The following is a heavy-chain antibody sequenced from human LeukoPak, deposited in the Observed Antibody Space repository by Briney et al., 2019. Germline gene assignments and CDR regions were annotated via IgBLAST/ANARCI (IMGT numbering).Heavy chain of an antibody. D-gene: IGHD6-19*01. Sequence: GGSLRLSCVVPGFTFSNYAMHWVRQAPGKGLEWVSAISGSGGSTYYADSVKGRFTISRDNSKNTLYLQMNSLRAEDTAVYYCAKDSSGWYPPYWGQGTLVTVSS. CDR3: AKDSSGWYPPY. CDR1: GFTFSNYA. V-gene: IGHV3-23*01. CDR2: ISGSGGST. J-gene: IGHJ4*02.